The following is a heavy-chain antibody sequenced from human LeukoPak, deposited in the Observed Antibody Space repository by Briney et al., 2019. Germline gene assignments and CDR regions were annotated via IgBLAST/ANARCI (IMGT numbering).Heavy chain of an antibody. D-gene: IGHD3-10*01. J-gene: IGHJ6*03. CDR3: ARDPFYYGSGSYTGYYYYMDV. CDR1: GFTFDDYG. Sequence: GGSLRLSCAASGFTFDDYGMHWVRQGSGKGLEWVSGINWNGASTGHADSVKGRFTISRDNANNSLYLQMNSLRAEDTALYYCARDPFYYGSGSYTGYYYYMDVWGKGTTVTVSS. CDR2: INWNGAST. V-gene: IGHV3-20*04.